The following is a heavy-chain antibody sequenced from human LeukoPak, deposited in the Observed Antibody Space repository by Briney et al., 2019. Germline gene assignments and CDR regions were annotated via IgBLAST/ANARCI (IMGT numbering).Heavy chain of an antibody. CDR3: ARGEPYSYANFDF. V-gene: IGHV3-11*05. CDR1: GFTFSDYY. D-gene: IGHD5-18*01. CDR2: ISSSSTYT. Sequence: SGGSLRLSCAASGFTFSDYYMNWIRQAPGKGLEWVSCISSSSTYTNYADSVKGRFTISRGNAKNSLYLQMSSLRAEDTAVYYCARGEPYSYANFDFWGQGTLVTVSS. J-gene: IGHJ4*02.